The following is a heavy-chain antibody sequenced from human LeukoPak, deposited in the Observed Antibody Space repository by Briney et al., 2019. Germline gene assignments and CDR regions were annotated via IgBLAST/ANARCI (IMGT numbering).Heavy chain of an antibody. CDR2: IWYDGSNK. D-gene: IGHD2-15*01. CDR3: ARDCSGGSYYGSDY. V-gene: IGHV3-33*01. Sequence: GGSLRLSCAASGFTFSSYGMHWVRQAPGKGLEWVAVIWYDGSNKYYADSVKGRFTISRDNAKSSLFLQMNSLRAEDTAVYYCARDCSGGSYYGSDYWGQGTLVTVSS. CDR1: GFTFSSYG. J-gene: IGHJ4*02.